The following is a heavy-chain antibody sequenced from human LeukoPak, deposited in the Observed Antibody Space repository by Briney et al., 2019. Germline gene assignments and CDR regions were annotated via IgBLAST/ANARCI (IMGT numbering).Heavy chain of an antibody. CDR3: AKDSHGDPTLLTDY. V-gene: IGHV3-23*01. CDR1: GFTFSSYA. CDR2: IRGSGDST. J-gene: IGHJ4*02. D-gene: IGHD4-17*01. Sequence: PGGSLRLSCAASGFTFSSYAMSWARQAPGKGLEWVSAIRGSGDSTYYADSVKGRFTISRDNSKNTLYLQINSLRAEDTAVYYCAKDSHGDPTLLTDYWGQGTLVTVSS.